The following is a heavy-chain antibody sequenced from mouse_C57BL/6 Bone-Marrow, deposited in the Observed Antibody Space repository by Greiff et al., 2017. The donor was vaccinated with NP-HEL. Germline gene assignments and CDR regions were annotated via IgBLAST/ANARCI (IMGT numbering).Heavy chain of an antibody. Sequence: EVKLQESGPGLVKPSQSLSLTCSVTGYSITSGYYWNWIRQFPGNKLEWMGYISYDGSNNYNPSLKNRISITRDTSKNQFFLKLNSVTTEDTATYYCARVYYYGSSYVDYFDYWGQGTTLTVSS. CDR1: GYSITSGYY. CDR3: ARVYYYGSSYVDYFDY. D-gene: IGHD1-1*01. CDR2: ISYDGSN. V-gene: IGHV3-6*01. J-gene: IGHJ2*01.